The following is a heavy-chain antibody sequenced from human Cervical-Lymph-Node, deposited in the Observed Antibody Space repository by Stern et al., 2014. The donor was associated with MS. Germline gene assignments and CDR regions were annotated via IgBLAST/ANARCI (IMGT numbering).Heavy chain of an antibody. CDR3: ARGITIFGVVKT. D-gene: IGHD3-3*01. V-gene: IGHV4-30-4*01. CDR2: IYYSGST. CDR1: GRSISSGDYY. J-gene: IGHJ4*02. Sequence: QVQLQGSGPGLVKPSQTLSLTCTVSGRSISSGDYYWSWIRQPPGKGLEWIGYIYYSGSTYYNPSLKSRVTISVDTSKNQFSLKLSSVTAADTAVYYCARGITIFGVVKTWGQGTLVTVSS.